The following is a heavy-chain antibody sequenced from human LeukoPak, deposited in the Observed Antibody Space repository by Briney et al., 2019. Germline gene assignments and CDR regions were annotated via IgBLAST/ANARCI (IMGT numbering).Heavy chain of an antibody. D-gene: IGHD3-10*01. J-gene: IGHJ4*02. V-gene: IGHV3-72*01. Sequence: GGSLRLSCEASGFTSSNHFMDWVRQAPGKGLEWVGRSRDQAHSYTTKYAASVKGRFTISRDDSKNSVYLQMNSLKTEDTAVYYCARDSAGVDFDYWGQGTLVTVSS. CDR3: ARDSAGVDFDY. CDR1: GFTSSNHF. CDR2: SRDQAHSYTT.